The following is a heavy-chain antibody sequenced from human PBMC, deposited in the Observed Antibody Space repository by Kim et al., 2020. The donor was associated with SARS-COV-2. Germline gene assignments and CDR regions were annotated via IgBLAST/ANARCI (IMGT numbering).Heavy chain of an antibody. CDR2: IYHSGST. CDR3: ARVGVGNWNDSPHYYYYGMDV. Sequence: SETLSLTCAVSGGSISSSNWWSWVRQPPGKGLEWIGEIYHSGSTNYNPSLKSRVTISVDKSKNQFSLKLSSVTAADTAVYYCARVGVGNWNDSPHYYYYGMDVWGQGTTVTVSS. CDR1: GGSISSSNW. V-gene: IGHV4-4*02. J-gene: IGHJ6*02. D-gene: IGHD1-20*01.